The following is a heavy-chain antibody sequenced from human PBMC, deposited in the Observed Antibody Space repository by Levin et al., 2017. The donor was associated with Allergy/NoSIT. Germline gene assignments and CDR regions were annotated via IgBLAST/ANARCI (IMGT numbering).Heavy chain of an antibody. CDR3: AKWDSSAWYDY. D-gene: IGHD6-19*01. CDR1: GFTFSSYA. Sequence: GGSLRLSCAASGFTFSSYAMSWVRQAPGKGLEWVSAISGSGDSTYYKDSVKGRFTISRDNSKNTLNLQLNSLRAEDTAIYFCAKWDSSAWYDYWGQGTLVTVSS. J-gene: IGHJ4*02. CDR2: ISGSGDST. V-gene: IGHV3-23*01.